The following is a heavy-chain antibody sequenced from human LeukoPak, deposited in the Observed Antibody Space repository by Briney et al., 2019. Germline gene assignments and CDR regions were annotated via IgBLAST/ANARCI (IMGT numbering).Heavy chain of an antibody. CDR2: INPNSGGT. V-gene: IGHV1-2*02. CDR3: ARDPVKIAARPPDY. CDR1: GYTFTSYG. J-gene: IGHJ4*02. Sequence: ASVKVSCKASGYTFTSYGISWVRQAPGQGLEWMGWINPNSGGTNYAQKFQGRVTMTRDTSISTAYMELSRLRSDDTAVYYCARDPVKIAARPPDYWGQGTLVTVSS. D-gene: IGHD6-6*01.